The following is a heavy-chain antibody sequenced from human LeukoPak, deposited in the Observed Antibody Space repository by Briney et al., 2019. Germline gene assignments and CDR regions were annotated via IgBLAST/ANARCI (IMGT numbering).Heavy chain of an antibody. J-gene: IGHJ3*02. V-gene: IGHV4-4*02. CDR3: ARDRPHYYDSSGYNAFDI. Sequence: SETLSLTCAVSGGSISSSNWWSWVRQPPGKGLEWIGEIYHSGSTNYNPSLKSRVTISVDTSKNQFSLKLSSVTAADTAVYYCARDRPHYYDSSGYNAFDIWGQGTMVTVSS. CDR1: GGSISSSNW. D-gene: IGHD3-22*01. CDR2: IYHSGST.